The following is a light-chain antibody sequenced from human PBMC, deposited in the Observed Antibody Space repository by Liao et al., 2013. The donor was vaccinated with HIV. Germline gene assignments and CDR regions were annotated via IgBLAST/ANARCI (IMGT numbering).Light chain of an antibody. Sequence: SYELTQPPSVSVAPGKTARITCGGNNIGSKSVHWYQHKPGQAPVLVICYETDRPLGISERFSGSSSGTIVTLTISGVQAEDEADYYCLSADSSGSYVFGTGTKVTVL. CDR2: YET. V-gene: IGLV3-21*01. CDR1: NIGSKS. CDR3: LSADSSGSYV. J-gene: IGLJ1*01.